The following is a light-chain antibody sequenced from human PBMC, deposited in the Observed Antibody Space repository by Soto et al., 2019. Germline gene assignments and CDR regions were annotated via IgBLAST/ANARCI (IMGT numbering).Light chain of an antibody. J-gene: IGKJ2*01. CDR2: GAS. V-gene: IGKV3-20*01. Sequence: EIVLTQSPGTLSLSPGERATLSCRASQSVSSSYLAWYQQKPGQAPRLLIYGASSRAPGIPDRFSGSGSGTDFTLTISRLEPEDFAVSYCQQYGSSSYTFGQGTKLEIK. CDR1: QSVSSSY. CDR3: QQYGSSSYT.